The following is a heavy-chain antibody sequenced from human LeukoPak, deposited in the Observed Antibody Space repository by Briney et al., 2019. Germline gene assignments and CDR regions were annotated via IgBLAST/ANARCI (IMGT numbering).Heavy chain of an antibody. CDR2: IIPIFGTA. V-gene: IGHV1-69*05. CDR1: GGTFSSYA. CDR3: ARENYDSSGYHRFDY. D-gene: IGHD3-22*01. Sequence: WTSVKVSCKASGGTFSSYAISWVRQAPGQGLEWMGGIIPIFGTANYAQKFQGRVTMTTDTSTSTAYMELRSLRSDDTAVYYCARENYDSSGYHRFDYWGQGTLVTVSS. J-gene: IGHJ4*02.